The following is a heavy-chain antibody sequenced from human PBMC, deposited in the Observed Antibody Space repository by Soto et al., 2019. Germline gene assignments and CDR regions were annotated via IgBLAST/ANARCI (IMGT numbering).Heavy chain of an antibody. CDR2: IIPILGIA. J-gene: IGHJ4*02. Sequence: GASVKVPCKASGGTLSSYTISWVRQAPGQGLEWMGRIIPILGIANYAQKFQGRVTITADKSTSTAYMELSSLRSEDTAVYYCARDTPYYDFWSGLDYWGQGTLVTVSS. V-gene: IGHV1-69*04. D-gene: IGHD3-3*01. CDR3: ARDTPYYDFWSGLDY. CDR1: GGTLSSYT.